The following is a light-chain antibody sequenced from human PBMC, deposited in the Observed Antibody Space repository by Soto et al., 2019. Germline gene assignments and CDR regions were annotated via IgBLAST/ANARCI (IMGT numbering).Light chain of an antibody. V-gene: IGKV1-5*03. CDR1: QTISSW. CDR2: KAS. Sequence: DIQMTQSPSTLCVSVGDRVTITCRASQTISSWLAWYQQKPGKAPKLLIYKASTLKSGVPSRFSGSGSGTEFTLTISSLQPDDFATYYCQHYNRYSEAFGPGPKVDIK. CDR3: QHYNRYSEA. J-gene: IGKJ1*01.